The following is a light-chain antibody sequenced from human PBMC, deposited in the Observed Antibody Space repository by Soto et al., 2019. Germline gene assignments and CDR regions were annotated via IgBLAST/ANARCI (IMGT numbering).Light chain of an antibody. V-gene: IGLV2-14*03. Sequence: QSVLTQPASVSGSPGQSITISCTGTSSDVGGYDYVSWYQQHPGKAPKVIIYDVNNRPSGVSSRFSGSKSGNTASLSISGLQAEDEADYYCSSYSSSATNYVFGSGTKLTVL. CDR1: SSDVGGYDY. CDR3: SSYSSSATNYV. J-gene: IGLJ1*01. CDR2: DVN.